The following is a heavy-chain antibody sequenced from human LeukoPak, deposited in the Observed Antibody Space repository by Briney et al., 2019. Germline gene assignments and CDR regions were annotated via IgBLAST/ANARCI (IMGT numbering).Heavy chain of an antibody. Sequence: GGSLRLSCAGSGFIFNSHWMAWVRQAPGMGLEWVGNIRQDGDEKFYADSVRGRFTISRDNAKNSLYLHLNSLRAEDTAIYYCARVRTEWYIDLWGRGTLVTVSP. CDR2: IRQDGDEK. V-gene: IGHV3-7*01. CDR1: GFIFNSHW. J-gene: IGHJ2*01. CDR3: ARVRTEWYIDL. D-gene: IGHD2-8*02.